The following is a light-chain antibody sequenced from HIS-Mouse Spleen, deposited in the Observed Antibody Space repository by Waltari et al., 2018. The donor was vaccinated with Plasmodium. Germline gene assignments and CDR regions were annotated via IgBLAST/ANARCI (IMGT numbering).Light chain of an antibody. CDR2: QDS. CDR1: KLGAKY. J-gene: IGLJ3*02. CDR3: QAWDSSTAV. Sequence: SYELTQPPSVSVSPEQPASITCSGEKLGAKYACWYQQKPGQSPVLVIYQDSKRPSGIPERFSGSNSGNTATLTISGTQAMDEADYYCQAWDSSTAVFGGGTKLTVL. V-gene: IGLV3-1*01.